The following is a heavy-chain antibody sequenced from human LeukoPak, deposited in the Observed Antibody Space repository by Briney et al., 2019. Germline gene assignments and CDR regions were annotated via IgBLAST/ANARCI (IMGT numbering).Heavy chain of an antibody. D-gene: IGHD6-13*01. J-gene: IGHJ4*02. CDR3: ARHVSSWYSRRIDY. Sequence: PSETLSLTCSVSGGSISSSSYYWGWIRQPPGKGLEWIGSIYYSGSTYYNPSLKSRVTISVDTSKNQFSLKLSSVTAADTAVYYCARHVSSWYSRRIDYWGQGTLVTVSS. CDR1: GGSISSSSYY. CDR2: IYYSGST. V-gene: IGHV4-39*01.